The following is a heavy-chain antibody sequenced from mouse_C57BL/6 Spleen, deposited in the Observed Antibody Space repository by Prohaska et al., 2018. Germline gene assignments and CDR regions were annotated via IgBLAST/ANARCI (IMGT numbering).Heavy chain of an antibody. V-gene: IGHV1-22*01. CDR3: ARGGYYYGSSLYYFDY. D-gene: IGHD1-1*01. CDR2: INPNNGGT. J-gene: IGHJ2*01. Sequence: HGKSLEWIGYINPNNGGTSYNQKFKGKATLTVNKSSSTAYMELRSLTSEDSAVYYCARGGYYYGSSLYYFDYWGQGTTLTVSS.